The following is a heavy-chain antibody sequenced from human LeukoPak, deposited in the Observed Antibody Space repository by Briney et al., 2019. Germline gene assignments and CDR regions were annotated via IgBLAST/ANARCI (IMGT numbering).Heavy chain of an antibody. CDR3: ARQWSYSAAFDI. CDR2: IYYSGST. V-gene: IGHV4-31*03. D-gene: IGHD1-26*01. J-gene: IGHJ3*02. Sequence: PSQTLSLTCTVSGGSISSGGYYWSWIRQHPGKGLEWIGYIYYSGSTYYNPSLKSRVTISVDTSKNQFSLKLSSVTAADTAVYYCARQWSYSAAFDIWGQGTMVTVSS. CDR1: GGSISSGGYY.